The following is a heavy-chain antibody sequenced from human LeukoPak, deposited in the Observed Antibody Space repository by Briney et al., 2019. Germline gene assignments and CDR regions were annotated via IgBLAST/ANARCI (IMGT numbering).Heavy chain of an antibody. CDR3: ARDGGRDGYNSLDY. CDR1: GYTFTSYG. J-gene: IGHJ4*02. V-gene: IGHV7-4-1*02. D-gene: IGHD5-24*01. CDR2: INTNTGNP. Sequence: ASVKVSCKASGYTFTSYGISWVRQAPGQGLEWMGWINTNTGNPTYAQGFTGRFVFSLDTSVSTAYLQISSLKAEDTAVYYCARDGGRDGYNSLDYWGQGTLVTVSS.